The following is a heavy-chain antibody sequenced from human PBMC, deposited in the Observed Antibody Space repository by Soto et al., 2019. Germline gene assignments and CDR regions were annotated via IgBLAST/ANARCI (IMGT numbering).Heavy chain of an antibody. V-gene: IGHV4-39*07. CDR1: GGSSRQSSYF. CDR2: VYYSGTP. Sequence: SETLSLTCAVSGGSSRQSSYFWGWIRQPPGKGLEWIASVYYSGTPYYSPSLKSRVTISIDTSKTQISLKLNSLTAADTAVYYCARVPGPWGQGTLVTVSS. CDR3: ARVPGP. J-gene: IGHJ5*02.